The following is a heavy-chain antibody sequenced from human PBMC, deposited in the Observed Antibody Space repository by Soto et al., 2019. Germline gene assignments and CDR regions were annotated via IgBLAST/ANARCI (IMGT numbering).Heavy chain of an antibody. V-gene: IGHV1-69*02. Sequence: QVQLVQSGAEVKKPGSSVKVSCKASGVTFSSYTISWVRQAPGQGLEWMGRIIPILGIANYAQKFQGRVTITADKSTSTAYMELSSLRSEDTAVYYCARPGWGGQWLVHGRDVWGQGTTVTVAS. CDR2: IIPILGIA. CDR1: GVTFSSYT. J-gene: IGHJ6*02. D-gene: IGHD6-19*01. CDR3: ARPGWGGQWLVHGRDV.